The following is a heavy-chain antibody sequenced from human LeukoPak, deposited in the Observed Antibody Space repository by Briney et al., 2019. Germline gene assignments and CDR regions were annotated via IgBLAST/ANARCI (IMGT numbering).Heavy chain of an antibody. V-gene: IGHV3-33*06. CDR2: IWYDGSNK. CDR1: GFTFSSYG. CDR3: AKDLDRYCSGGSCGYFDY. Sequence: SGGSLRLSCAASGFTFSSYGMHWVRQAPGKGLKWVAVIWYDGSNKYYADSVKGRFTISRDNSKNTLYLQMNSLRAEDTAVYYCAKDLDRYCSGGSCGYFDYWGQGTLVTVSS. J-gene: IGHJ4*02. D-gene: IGHD2-15*01.